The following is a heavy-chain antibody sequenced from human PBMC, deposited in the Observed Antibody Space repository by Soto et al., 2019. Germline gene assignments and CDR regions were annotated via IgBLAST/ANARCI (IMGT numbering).Heavy chain of an antibody. J-gene: IGHJ4*02. D-gene: IGHD3-22*01. Sequence: HPGGSLRLSCAASGFTFSSYAMHWVRQAPGKGLGWVAVISYDGSNKYYADSVKGRFTISRDNSKNTLYLQMNSLRAEDTAVYYCARDYYDSSGYYWSHYFDYWGQGTLVTVSS. CDR1: GFTFSSYA. V-gene: IGHV3-30-3*01. CDR2: ISYDGSNK. CDR3: ARDYYDSSGYYWSHYFDY.